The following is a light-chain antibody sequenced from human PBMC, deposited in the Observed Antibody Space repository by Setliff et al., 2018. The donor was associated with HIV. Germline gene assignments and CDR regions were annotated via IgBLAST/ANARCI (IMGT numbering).Light chain of an antibody. CDR1: QSVSSNY. CDR3: QQFGSSPIT. Sequence: VLTQSPGTLSLSPGERATLSCRASQSVSSNYLAWYQQKPGQAPRLLIYGASSRATGIPDRFSGSGSGTDFTLTISRLEPEDFAVYYCQQFGSSPITFGPGTKVDIK. V-gene: IGKV3-20*01. CDR2: GAS. J-gene: IGKJ3*01.